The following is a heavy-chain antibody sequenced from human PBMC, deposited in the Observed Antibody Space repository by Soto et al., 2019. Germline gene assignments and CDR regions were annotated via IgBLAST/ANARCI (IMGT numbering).Heavy chain of an antibody. Sequence: EVQLLESGGGLVQPGGSLRLSCAASGFTFSNYAMNWVRQAPGKGLEWVAVIRGNGFSTYYADSVKGRFTISRDNFKNTLNLHVNSLRAEDTAGYYCAKSVVTAPPPPPGYFDDWGQGPLVTVSS. CDR2: IRGNGFST. CDR3: AKSVVTAPPPPPGYFDD. J-gene: IGHJ4*02. CDR1: GFTFSNYA. D-gene: IGHD2-15*01. V-gene: IGHV3-23*01.